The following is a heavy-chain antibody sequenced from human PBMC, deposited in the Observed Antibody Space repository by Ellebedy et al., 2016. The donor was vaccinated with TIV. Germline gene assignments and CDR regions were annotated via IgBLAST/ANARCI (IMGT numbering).Heavy chain of an antibody. CDR1: GFTVSSYY. Sequence: GESLKISCAASGFTVSSYYMSWVRQAPGKGLEWVSIIYSGGSTYYGDSVKGRFTISRDNAKNSLYLQMNSLRAEDTAVYYCARELRTMLRGAYLASWGQGILVTVSS. V-gene: IGHV3-53*01. J-gene: IGHJ5*02. CDR3: ARELRTMLRGAYLAS. D-gene: IGHD3-10*01. CDR2: IYSGGST.